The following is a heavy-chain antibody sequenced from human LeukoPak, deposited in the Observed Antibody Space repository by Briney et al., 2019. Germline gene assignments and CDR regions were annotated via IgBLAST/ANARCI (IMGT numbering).Heavy chain of an antibody. CDR2: IYYSGST. J-gene: IGHJ4*02. V-gene: IGHV4-59*01. CDR1: GFTFNSYW. Sequence: GSLRLSCAASGFTFNSYWMSWVRQPPGKGLEWIGYIYYSGSTNYNPSLKSRVTISVDTSKNQSSLKLSSVTAADTAVYYCARGYGGTYDYWGQGTLVTVSS. D-gene: IGHD4-23*01. CDR3: ARGYGGTYDY.